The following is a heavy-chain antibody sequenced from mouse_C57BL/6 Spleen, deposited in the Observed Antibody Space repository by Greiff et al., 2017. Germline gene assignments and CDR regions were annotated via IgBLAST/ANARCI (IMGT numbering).Heavy chain of an antibody. CDR2: IDPNSGGT. Sequence: QVQLQQPGAELVKPGASVKLSCKASGYTFTSYWMHWVQQRPGRGLEWIGRIDPNSGGTKYNEKFKSKATLTVDKPSSTAYMQLSSLTSEDSAVYYCARGGILGYDDGVYAMDYWGQGASVTLSP. CDR3: ARGGILGYDDGVYAMDY. CDR1: GYTFTSYW. V-gene: IGHV1-72*01. J-gene: IGHJ4*01. D-gene: IGHD2-2*01.